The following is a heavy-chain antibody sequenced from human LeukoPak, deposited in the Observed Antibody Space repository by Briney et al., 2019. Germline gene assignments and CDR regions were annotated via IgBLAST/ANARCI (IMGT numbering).Heavy chain of an antibody. CDR3: TRDIGASGI. CDR2: IKQYGSEK. D-gene: IGHD1-26*01. V-gene: IGHV3-7*04. J-gene: IGHJ3*02. Sequence: PGGSLTLSCAASGFTLSNYWMSWVRQAPGKGLEWVANIKQYGSEKYYVDSVKGRFTISRDNAKNSLYLQMNSLGAEDTAVYYCTRDIGASGIWGQGTMVTVSS. CDR1: GFTLSNYW.